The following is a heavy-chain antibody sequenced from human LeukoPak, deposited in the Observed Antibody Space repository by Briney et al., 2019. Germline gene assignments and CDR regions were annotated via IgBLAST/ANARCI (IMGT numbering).Heavy chain of an antibody. CDR3: ARHLDDSSGYYYRTMYYFDY. Sequence: GESLEISCKGSGYSFTTYRIGWVRQMPGKGLEWMGVISPGDSDTRYSPSFQGQVTISADKSISTAYLQWSSLKASDTAMYYCARHLDDSSGYYYRTMYYFDYWSQGTLVTVSS. D-gene: IGHD3-22*01. CDR1: GYSFTTYR. J-gene: IGHJ4*02. V-gene: IGHV5-51*01. CDR2: ISPGDSDT.